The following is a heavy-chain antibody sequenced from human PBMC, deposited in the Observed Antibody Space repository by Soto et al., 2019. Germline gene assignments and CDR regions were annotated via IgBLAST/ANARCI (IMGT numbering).Heavy chain of an antibody. CDR3: SRENWFQDY. CDR1: VFTFSTHY. J-gene: IGHJ4*02. D-gene: IGHD3-10*01. V-gene: IGHV3-7*03. Sequence: WGSLRLSCSASVFTFSTHYMTWVRQAPGKGLEWVASIKNDGSEQYYVDSVKGRFTISRDNAKNSLYLQMNSLRAGDTALYYCSRENWFQDYWGQGTRVTVSS. CDR2: IKNDGSEQ.